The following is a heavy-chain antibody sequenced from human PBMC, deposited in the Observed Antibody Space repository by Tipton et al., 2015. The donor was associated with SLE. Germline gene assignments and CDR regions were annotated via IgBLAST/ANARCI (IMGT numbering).Heavy chain of an antibody. Sequence: RSLRLSCAASGFTFSSYGMHWVRQAPGKGLEWVAVIWYDGSNKYYADSVKGRFSISRDNSKNTLYLQMNSLRAEDTAVYYCTRAWGSGAFDIWGQGTMVTVSS. D-gene: IGHD7-27*01. V-gene: IGHV3-33*01. J-gene: IGHJ3*02. CDR3: TRAWGSGAFDI. CDR1: GFTFSSYG. CDR2: IWYDGSNK.